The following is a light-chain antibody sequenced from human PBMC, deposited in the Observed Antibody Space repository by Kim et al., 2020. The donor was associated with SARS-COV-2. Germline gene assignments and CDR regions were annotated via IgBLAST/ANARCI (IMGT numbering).Light chain of an antibody. Sequence: EVVLTQSPATLSLSPGERATLSCRASQSVGTSLAWYQHKPGQAPRLLIYDASNRATGIPARFSGSGSGTDFVLTITGLEPEDFAVYYCHQRSDWSRTFGQGTKVDIK. CDR3: HQRSDWSRT. J-gene: IGKJ1*01. CDR1: QSVGTS. CDR2: DAS. V-gene: IGKV3-11*01.